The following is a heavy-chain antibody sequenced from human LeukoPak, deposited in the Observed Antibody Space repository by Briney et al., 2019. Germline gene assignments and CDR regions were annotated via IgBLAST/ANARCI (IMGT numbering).Heavy chain of an antibody. V-gene: IGHV2-5*02. Sequence: SGPTLVKPTQTLTLTCTFSGFSLSTSGVGVGWIRQPPGKALEWLALIYWDDDKRYSPSLKSRLTITKDTSKNQVVLTMTNMDPVDTATYYCAHRRPYCRGGSCYSKRYYYYYMDVWGKGTTVTVSS. D-gene: IGHD2-15*01. J-gene: IGHJ6*03. CDR1: GFSLSTSGVG. CDR2: IYWDDDK. CDR3: AHRRPYCRGGSCYSKRYYYYYMDV.